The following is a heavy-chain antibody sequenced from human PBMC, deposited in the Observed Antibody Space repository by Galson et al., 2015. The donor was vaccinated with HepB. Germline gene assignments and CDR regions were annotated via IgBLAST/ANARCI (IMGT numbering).Heavy chain of an antibody. D-gene: IGHD2-15*01. CDR1: GYSFTSYW. CDR2: IYPGDSDT. V-gene: IGHV5-51*01. J-gene: IGHJ6*02. Sequence: QSGAEVKKPGESLKISCKGSGYSFTSYWIGWVRQMPGKGLEWMGIIYPGDSDTRYSPSFQGQVTISADKSISTAYLQWSSLKAPDTAMYYCARLMVVAATRDYYYGMDVWGQGTTVTVSS. CDR3: ARLMVVAATRDYYYGMDV.